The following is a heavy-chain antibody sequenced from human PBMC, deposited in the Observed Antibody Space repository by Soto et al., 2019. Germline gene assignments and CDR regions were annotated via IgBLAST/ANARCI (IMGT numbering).Heavy chain of an antibody. J-gene: IGHJ6*03. CDR3: ARDRSTVTTAHYYYYYMDV. CDR1: GGTFSSYA. V-gene: IGHV1-2*04. CDR2: INPNSGGT. Sequence: ASVKVSCKASGGTFSSYAISWVRQAPGQGLEWMGGINPNSGGTNYAQKFQGWVTMTRDTSISTAYMELSRLRSDDTAVYYCARDRSTVTTAHYYYYYMDVWGKGTTVTVSS. D-gene: IGHD4-4*01.